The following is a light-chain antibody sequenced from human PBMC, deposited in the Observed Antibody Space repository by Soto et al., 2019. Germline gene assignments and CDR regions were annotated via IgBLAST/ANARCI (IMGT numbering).Light chain of an antibody. CDR2: VAS. CDR1: QSVSSK. J-gene: IGKJ1*01. V-gene: IGKV3-15*01. CDR3: QQYTSWLWT. Sequence: EVVMTQSPATLSVSPGDGATLSCRASQSVSSKLAWYQQKPGQAPRLFIYVASTRATGIPARFSGSGSGTEFTLTISSLQSEDSEVYYCQQYTSWLWTFGYGTKVDIK.